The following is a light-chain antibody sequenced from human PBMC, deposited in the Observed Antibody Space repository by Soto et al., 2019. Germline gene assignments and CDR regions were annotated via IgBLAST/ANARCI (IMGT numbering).Light chain of an antibody. J-gene: IGKJ1*01. V-gene: IGKV3-15*01. Sequence: ETVMTQSPATLSVSPGERATLSCRASQSVSSNLAWYRQKPGQAPRLLIYGASTRATGIPARFSGSGSGTEFTLTISSLQSEDFAVYYCQQYDKWPGTFGQGTKVEIK. CDR2: GAS. CDR1: QSVSSN. CDR3: QQYDKWPGT.